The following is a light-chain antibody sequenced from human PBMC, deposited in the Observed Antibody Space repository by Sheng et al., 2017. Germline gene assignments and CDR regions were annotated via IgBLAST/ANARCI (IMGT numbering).Light chain of an antibody. CDR3: QQYNNWPPWT. CDR2: GAS. J-gene: IGKJ1*01. Sequence: ELVLTQSPATLSVSPGERATLSCRASQSLSSNLAWYQQKPGQAPRLLIYGASTRATGIPVRFSGSGSGTEFTLTISGLQSEDFGVYFCQQYNNWPPWTFGQGTEGGN. V-gene: IGKV3-15*01. CDR1: QSLSSN.